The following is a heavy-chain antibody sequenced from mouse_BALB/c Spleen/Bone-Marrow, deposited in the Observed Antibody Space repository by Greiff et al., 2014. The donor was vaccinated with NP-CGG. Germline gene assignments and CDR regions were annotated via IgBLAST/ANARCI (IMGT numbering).Heavy chain of an antibody. CDR3: ASSYYDYDGYAMDY. D-gene: IGHD2-4*01. CDR2: ISSGGSYT. J-gene: IGHJ4*01. Sequence: EVKLVESGGGLVKPGGSLKLSCAASGFTFSSYAMSWVRQTPEKRLEWVATISSGGSYTYYPDSVKGRFTISRDNAKNTLYLQMSRLRSEDTAMYYCASSYYDYDGYAMDYWGQGTSVTVSS. CDR1: GFTFSSYA. V-gene: IGHV5-9-1*01.